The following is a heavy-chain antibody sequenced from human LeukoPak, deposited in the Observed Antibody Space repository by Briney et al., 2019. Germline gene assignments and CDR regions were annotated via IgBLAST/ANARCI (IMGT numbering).Heavy chain of an antibody. V-gene: IGHV3-30*18. D-gene: IGHD3-16*01. CDR1: GSTFSSYG. CDR3: AKDRYSYAFEYFES. J-gene: IGHJ4*02. CDR2: ISNDESKK. Sequence: PGGSLRLSCAASGSTFSSYGMHWVRQAPGKGLEWVAVISNDESKKYYADSVKGRFTISRDNSKNTLSLQVSSLRAEDTAVYYCAKDRYSYAFEYFESWGQGTLVTVSS.